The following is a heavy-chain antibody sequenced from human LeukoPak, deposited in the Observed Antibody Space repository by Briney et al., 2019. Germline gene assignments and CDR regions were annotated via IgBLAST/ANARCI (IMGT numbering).Heavy chain of an antibody. V-gene: IGHV4-59*01. CDR2: TYYSGST. Sequence: PSETLSLTCTVSGGSISSYYWSWIRQPPGKGLEWIGYTYYSGSTNYNPSLKSRVTISVDTSKNQFSLKLSSVTAADTAVYYCARTYYGSGSYNYYYMDVWGKGTRVSISS. J-gene: IGHJ6*03. D-gene: IGHD3-10*01. CDR3: ARTYYGSGSYNYYYMDV. CDR1: GGSISSYY.